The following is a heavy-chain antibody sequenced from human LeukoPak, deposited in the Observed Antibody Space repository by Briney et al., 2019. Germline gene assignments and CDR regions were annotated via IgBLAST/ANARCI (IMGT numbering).Heavy chain of an antibody. D-gene: IGHD1-26*01. CDR2: IYYTGST. CDR3: ARDKGAYSGSYHDY. V-gene: IGHV4-59*12. CDR1: GGSFSDYY. J-gene: IGHJ4*02. Sequence: PSETLSLTCTVSGGSFSDYYWSWIRQSPGKGLEWIGYIYYTGSTSYNPSLRSRVTMSADTSKNQFSLKLSSVTAADTAVYYCARDKGAYSGSYHDYWGQGTLVTVSS.